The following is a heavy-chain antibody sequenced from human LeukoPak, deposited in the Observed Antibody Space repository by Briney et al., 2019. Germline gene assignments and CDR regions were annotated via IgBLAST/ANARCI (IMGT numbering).Heavy chain of an antibody. J-gene: IGHJ4*02. CDR1: GFTFSSYA. CDR3: ARPRGDYYDSSGYYWFGY. Sequence: PGGSLRLSCAASGFTFSSYAMHWVRQAPGKGLEWVSYISSRSSTIYYADSVKGRFTISRDNAKNSLYLQMNSLRAEDTAVYYCARPRGDYYDSSGYYWFGYWGQGTLVTVSS. D-gene: IGHD3-22*01. V-gene: IGHV3-48*04. CDR2: ISSRSSTI.